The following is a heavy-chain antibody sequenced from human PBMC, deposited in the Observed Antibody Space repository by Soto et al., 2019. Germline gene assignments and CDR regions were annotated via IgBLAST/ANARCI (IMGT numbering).Heavy chain of an antibody. D-gene: IGHD3-9*01. Sequence: QSVKRSGEACGGKETRFWMGWERQKTGKGLEWMGVIYPGDSDTRYSPSFQGQVTISADKSISTAYLQWSSLKASDTAMYYCARTNILTNYFPTYFDPWGQGTPVTGSS. CDR2: IYPGDSDT. CDR3: ARTNILTNYFPTYFDP. J-gene: IGHJ5*02. V-gene: IGHV5-51*01. CDR1: GGKETRFW.